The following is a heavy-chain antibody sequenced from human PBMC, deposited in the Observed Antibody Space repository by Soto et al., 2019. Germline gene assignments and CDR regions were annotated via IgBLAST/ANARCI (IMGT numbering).Heavy chain of an antibody. J-gene: IGHJ4*02. CDR2: IGGRGDNT. V-gene: IGHV3-23*01. CDR3: AKPTLFCASTSCYDT. CDR1: GFSFSNYA. D-gene: IGHD2-2*01. Sequence: EVQMLESGGGLVQPGESLRLSCEASGFSFSNYAMSWVRQAPGKGLEWVAVIGGRGDNTHYADSVKGRVTISRDNSKNMVYLEMTSVRVEDTAVYYCAKPTLFCASTSCYDTWGQGILVSVSS.